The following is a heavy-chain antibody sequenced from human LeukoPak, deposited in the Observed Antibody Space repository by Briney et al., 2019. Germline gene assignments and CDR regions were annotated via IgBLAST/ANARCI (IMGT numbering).Heavy chain of an antibody. D-gene: IGHD5-24*01. CDR3: AKDREMATIIDY. J-gene: IGHJ4*02. Sequence: GGSLRLSCAASGFTFSSYGMHWVRQAPGKGLEWVAFIRYDGSNKYYADSVKGRFTISRDNSKNTLYLQMNSLRAQDMAVYYCAKDREMATIIDYWGQGTLVTVSS. CDR1: GFTFSSYG. CDR2: IRYDGSNK. V-gene: IGHV3-30*02.